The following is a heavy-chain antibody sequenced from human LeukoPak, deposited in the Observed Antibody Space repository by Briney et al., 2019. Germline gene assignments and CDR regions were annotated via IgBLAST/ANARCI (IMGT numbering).Heavy chain of an antibody. CDR2: IKSKTDGGTT. V-gene: IGHV3-15*01. Sequence: PGGSLRLSCAASGFTFSNAWMSWVRQAPGKGLEWVGRIKSKTDGGTTDYAAPVKGRFTISRDDSKNTLYLQMNSLKTEDTAVYYCTTGPLYCYYYGMDVWGQGTTVTVSS. CDR3: TTGPLYCYYYGMDV. J-gene: IGHJ6*02. CDR1: GFTFSNAW.